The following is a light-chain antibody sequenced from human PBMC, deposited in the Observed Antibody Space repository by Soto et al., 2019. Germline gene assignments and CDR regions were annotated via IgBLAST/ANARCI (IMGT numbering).Light chain of an antibody. Sequence: NFMLTQPHSVSESPGKTAAISCTRSSGSFASNYVQWYQQRPGSSPTTVIYEDNQRPSGVPDRFSGSIDSSSSSASLSISGLKTEDEADYYCQFYGGSDCVFGGGTKLTVL. J-gene: IGLJ3*02. CDR3: QFYGGSDCV. V-gene: IGLV6-57*01. CDR1: SGSFASNY. CDR2: EDN.